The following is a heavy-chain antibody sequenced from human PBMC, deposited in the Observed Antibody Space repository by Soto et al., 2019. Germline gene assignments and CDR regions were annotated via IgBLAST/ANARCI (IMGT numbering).Heavy chain of an antibody. J-gene: IGHJ6*02. CDR2: ITGSGGST. V-gene: IGHV3-23*01. CDR3: VKDWSGDKCPCMDV. D-gene: IGHD3-3*01. CDR1: GFTFSSYA. Sequence: GSLRLSCAASGFTFSSYAMSWVRQAPGKGLEWVASITGSGGSTYYADSVKGRLTISRDNSENTVHLQMNGLRAEDTAIYYCVKDWSGDKCPCMDVWGQGTTVTVSS.